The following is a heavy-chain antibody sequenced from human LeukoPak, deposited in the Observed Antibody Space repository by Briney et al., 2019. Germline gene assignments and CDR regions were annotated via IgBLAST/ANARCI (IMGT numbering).Heavy chain of an antibody. CDR3: ARSVGYYGSWFDP. J-gene: IGHJ5*02. D-gene: IGHD3-10*01. CDR2: INHSGST. CDR1: GGSFSGYY. Sequence: PSETLSLTCAVYGGSFSGYYWSWIRQPPGKGLEWIGEINHSGSTNYNPSLKSRVTISVDTSKNPFSLKLSSVTAADTAVYYCARSVGYYGSWFDPWGQGTLVTVSS. V-gene: IGHV4-34*01.